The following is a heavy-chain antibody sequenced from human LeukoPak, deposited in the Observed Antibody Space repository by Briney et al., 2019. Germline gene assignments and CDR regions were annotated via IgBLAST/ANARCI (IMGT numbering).Heavy chain of an antibody. CDR2: ISYDGNNK. J-gene: IGHJ4*02. CDR1: GFTFSSYG. Sequence: GGSLRLSCAASGFTFSSYGMHWVRQAPGKGLEWVAVISYDGNNKYYADSVKGRFTISRDNAKNSLYLQMNSLRDEDSAVYYCARDQGIFDYWGQGTLVTVSS. CDR3: ARDQGIFDY. V-gene: IGHV3-30*03.